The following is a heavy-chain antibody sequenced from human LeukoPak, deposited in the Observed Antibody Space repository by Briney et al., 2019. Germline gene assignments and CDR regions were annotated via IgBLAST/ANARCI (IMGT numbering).Heavy chain of an antibody. CDR2: ISYDGSNK. D-gene: IGHD3-3*01. CDR1: GFTFSSYA. V-gene: IGHV3-30-3*01. J-gene: IGHJ4*02. Sequence: GGSLRLSCAASGFTFSSYAMHWVRQAPGKGPECVAVISYDGSNKYYADSVKGRFTISRDNSKNTLYLQMNSLRAEDTAVYYCARDHATYYDFWSGYGYWGQGTLVTVSS. CDR3: ARDHATYYDFWSGYGY.